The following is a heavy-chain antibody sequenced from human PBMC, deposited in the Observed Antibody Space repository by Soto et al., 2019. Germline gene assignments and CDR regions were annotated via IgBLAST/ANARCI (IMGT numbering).Heavy chain of an antibody. D-gene: IGHD6-6*01. V-gene: IGHV4-34*01. J-gene: IGHJ6*03. CDR3: ARGFSSPFIAARKGYYYMDV. Sequence: SETLSLTCAVHGGSFSGYYWSWIRQPPGKGLEWIGEINHSGSTNYNPSLKSRVTISVDTSKNQFSLKLSSVTAADTAVYYCARGFSSPFIAARKGYYYMDVWGKGTTVTVSS. CDR1: GGSFSGYY. CDR2: INHSGST.